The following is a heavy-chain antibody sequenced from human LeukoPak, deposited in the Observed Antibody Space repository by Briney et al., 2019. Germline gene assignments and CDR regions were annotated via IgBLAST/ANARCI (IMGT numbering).Heavy chain of an antibody. CDR3: GRRMPHSGSYSLAFDI. J-gene: IGHJ3*02. V-gene: IGHV1-2*02. CDR1: GYTFTGYY. Sequence: ASVKVSCKASGYTFTGYYMHWVRQAPGQGLEWMGWINPYNGGTHYAQQFQGRVTLTRDTSISTAYMELTRLRSDDTAVYYCGRRMPHSGSYSLAFDIWGQGTMVTVSS. D-gene: IGHD1-26*01. CDR2: INPYNGGT.